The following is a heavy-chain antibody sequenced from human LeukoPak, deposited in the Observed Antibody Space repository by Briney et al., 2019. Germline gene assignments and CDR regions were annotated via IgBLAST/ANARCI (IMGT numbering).Heavy chain of an antibody. CDR2: INPSGGGT. V-gene: IGHV1-46*01. D-gene: IGHD6-13*01. J-gene: IGHJ6*02. CDR3: ARSFDIASSWYYYYGMDV. Sequence: ASVKVSCKASGYTFTRYSIHWVRQAPGQGLEWIGIINPSGGGTNYAQKFQGRVTMTTDTSTSTVYMELSSLRSEDTAVYYCARSFDIASSWYYYYGMDVWGQGTTVTVSS. CDR1: GYTFTRYS.